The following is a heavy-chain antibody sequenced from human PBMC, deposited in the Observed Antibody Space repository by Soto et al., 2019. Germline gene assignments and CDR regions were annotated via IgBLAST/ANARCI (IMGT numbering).Heavy chain of an antibody. D-gene: IGHD2-2*01. CDR3: ARNFRTVPAAMGNGMDV. J-gene: IGHJ6*02. CDR2: IIPIFGTA. V-gene: IGHV1-69*12. Sequence: QVQLVQSGAEVKKPGSSVKVSSKASGVTCSSYAVSWVRQAPGHGLEWMGGIIPIFGTANYAQKFQGRVAITADESTSTAYMELSSLRSEDTAVYYCARNFRTVPAAMGNGMDVWGQGTTVTVSS. CDR1: GVTCSSYA.